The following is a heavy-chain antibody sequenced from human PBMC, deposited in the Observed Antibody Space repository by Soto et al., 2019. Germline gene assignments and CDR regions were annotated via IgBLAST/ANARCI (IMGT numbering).Heavy chain of an antibody. D-gene: IGHD3-22*01. CDR1: GGSISSGDYY. CDR2: IYYSGST. V-gene: IGHV4-30-4*01. J-gene: IGHJ4*02. CDR3: AREKFLAHYDSSGYPVPFFDY. Sequence: SETLSLTCTVSGGSISSGDYYWSWIRQPPGKGLEWIGYIYYSGSTYYNPSLKSRVTISVDTSKNQFSLKLSSVTAADTAVYYCAREKFLAHYDSSGYPVPFFDYWGQGTLVTVSS.